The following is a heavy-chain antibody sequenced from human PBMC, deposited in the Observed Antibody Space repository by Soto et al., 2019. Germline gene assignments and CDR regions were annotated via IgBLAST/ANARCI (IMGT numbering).Heavy chain of an antibody. V-gene: IGHV4-39*01. CDR2: IYYSGST. CDR3: AAPRGITIFGVALFDY. D-gene: IGHD3-3*01. CDR1: GGSISSSSYY. Sequence: QLQLQESGPGLVKPSETLSLTCTVSGGSISSSSYYWGWIRQPPGKGLEWIGSIYYSGSTYYKPSPKRRVTISVDTSKNRFPRKLSPVTAADTAVYYCAAPRGITIFGVALFDYWGQGTLVTVSS. J-gene: IGHJ4*02.